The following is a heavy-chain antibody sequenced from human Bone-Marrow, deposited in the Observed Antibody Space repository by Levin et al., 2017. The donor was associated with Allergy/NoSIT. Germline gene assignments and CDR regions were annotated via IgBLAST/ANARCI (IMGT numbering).Heavy chain of an antibody. CDR1: GFSFNTYN. V-gene: IGHV3-48*01. CDR3: ARETTYYFDTGGDLRAGWYFDL. D-gene: IGHD3-22*01. Sequence: LSLTCAASGFSFNTYNMHWAGRAPGKGLGFISYISIGIVTSDYADSVRGRFTFSRDNANNSMYLQMNSLRAEDTAVYYCARETTYYFDTGGDLRAGWYFDLWGRGTLVTVSS. CDR2: ISIGIVTS. J-gene: IGHJ2*01.